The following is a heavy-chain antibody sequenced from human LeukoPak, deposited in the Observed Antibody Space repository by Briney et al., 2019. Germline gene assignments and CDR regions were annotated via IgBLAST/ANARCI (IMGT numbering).Heavy chain of an antibody. CDR1: GFTFSVYW. J-gene: IGHJ6*03. CDR3: ARWSGYYYYMDV. D-gene: IGHD3-3*01. V-gene: IGHV3-7*01. CDR2: IKQDGSEK. Sequence: GGSLRLSCAASGFTFSVYWMSWVRQAPGKGLEWVANIKQDGSEKYYVDSVKGRFTISRDNAKNSLYLQMNSLRAEDTAVYYCARWSGYYYYMDVWGKGTTVTVSS.